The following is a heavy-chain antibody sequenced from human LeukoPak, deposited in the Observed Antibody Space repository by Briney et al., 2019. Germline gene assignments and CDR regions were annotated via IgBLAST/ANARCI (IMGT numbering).Heavy chain of an antibody. V-gene: IGHV4-59*01. Sequence: SETLSLTCTVSGGSISSYYWSWIRQPPGKGLEWIGNIYYSGSTNYNPSLRSRVTISVVTSKNQCSLKLSSVTAADTAVYYCARGGDPHYGMDVWGQGTTVTVTS. CDR3: ARGGDPHYGMDV. D-gene: IGHD2-21*01. CDR1: GGSISSYY. J-gene: IGHJ6*02. CDR2: IYYSGST.